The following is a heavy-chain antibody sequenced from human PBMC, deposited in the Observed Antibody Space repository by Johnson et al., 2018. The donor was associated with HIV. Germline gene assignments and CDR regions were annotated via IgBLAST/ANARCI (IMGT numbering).Heavy chain of an antibody. D-gene: IGHD2-8*02. CDR3: AKVSRPGGVRDVFDI. CDR2: ISYDGSNK. J-gene: IGHJ3*02. V-gene: IGHV3-30*18. CDR1: GFTFSSYG. Sequence: QVQLVESGGGVVQPGRSLRLSCAASGFTFSSYGMHWVRQAPGKGLEWVAVISYDGSNKYYDHSVKGRFTISRDNSKNTLYLQMTSLIDEDTAVYYCAKVSRPGGVRDVFDIWGQGTTVTVSS.